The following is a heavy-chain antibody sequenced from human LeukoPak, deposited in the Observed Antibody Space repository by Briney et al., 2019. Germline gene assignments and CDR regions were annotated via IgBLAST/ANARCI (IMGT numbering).Heavy chain of an antibody. D-gene: IGHD2-15*01. Sequence: GRSLRLSRAASGFTFSSYGMHWVRQAPGKGLEWVAVIWYDGSNKYYADSVKGRFTISRDNSKNTLYLQMNSLRAEDTAVYYCAKTGTPEMCSGGSCYQYYFDYWGQGTLVTVSS. CDR2: IWYDGSNK. J-gene: IGHJ4*02. CDR1: GFTFSSYG. V-gene: IGHV3-33*06. CDR3: AKTGTPEMCSGGSCYQYYFDY.